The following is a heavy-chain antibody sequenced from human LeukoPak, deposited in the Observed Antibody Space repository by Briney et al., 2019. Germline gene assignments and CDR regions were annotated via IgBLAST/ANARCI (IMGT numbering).Heavy chain of an antibody. Sequence: PGGSLRLSCAASEFTFSTHGMHWVRQAPGKGLEWVAVIWYDGSNKYYADSVKGRFTISRDNSKNTLYLQINSLRAEDTAVYYCTTDEWDSSGYYSDYWGQGTLVTVSS. J-gene: IGHJ4*02. V-gene: IGHV3-33*01. CDR1: EFTFSTHG. CDR2: IWYDGSNK. CDR3: TTDEWDSSGYYSDY. D-gene: IGHD3-22*01.